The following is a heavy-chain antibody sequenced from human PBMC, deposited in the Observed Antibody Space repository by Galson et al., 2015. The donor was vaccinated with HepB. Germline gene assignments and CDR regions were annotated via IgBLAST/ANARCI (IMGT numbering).Heavy chain of an antibody. V-gene: IGHV3-15*01. CDR1: GFTFSNAW. J-gene: IGHJ4*02. D-gene: IGHD1-26*01. Sequence: SLRLSCAASGFTFSNAWMSWVRQAPGKGLEWVGRIKSKTDGGTTDYAAPVKGRFTISRDDSKNTLYLQMNSLKTEDTAVYYCTTDPVGATTVLDYWGQGTLVTVSS. CDR2: IKSKTDGGTT. CDR3: TTDPVGATTVLDY.